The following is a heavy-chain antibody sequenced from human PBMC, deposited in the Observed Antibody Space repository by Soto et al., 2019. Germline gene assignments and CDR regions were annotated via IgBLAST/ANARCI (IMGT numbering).Heavy chain of an antibody. J-gene: IGHJ4*02. V-gene: IGHV4-59*01. D-gene: IGHD2-8*01. CDR2: ISYSGNT. CDR3: AIAPMVLSRSYFDS. CDR1: GGSISNFY. Sequence: QVHLRESGPGLVKPSETLSLSCTVSGGSISNFYWSWIRQPPGKGLEWIGYISYSGNTNYNPSLKSRVSISVDTSKNQLSLNLTSVTAADTAVYYCAIAPMVLSRSYFDSWGQGTPVTVSS.